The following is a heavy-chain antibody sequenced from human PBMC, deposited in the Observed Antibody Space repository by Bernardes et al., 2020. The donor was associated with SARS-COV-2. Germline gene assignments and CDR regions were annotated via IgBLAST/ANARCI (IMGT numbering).Heavy chain of an antibody. D-gene: IGHD1-26*01. V-gene: IGHV3-74*01. CDR1: GFTFSGYW. Sequence: VGSLRLSCAASGFTFSGYWMHWVRQAPEKGLVWVSRIDPDAKTTNYADSVTGRFTISRDNAKNTLYLQMNSLRVEDTAVYYCARGSGNYYFDYWGQGSLVTVSS. CDR3: ARGSGNYYFDY. CDR2: IDPDAKTT. J-gene: IGHJ4*02.